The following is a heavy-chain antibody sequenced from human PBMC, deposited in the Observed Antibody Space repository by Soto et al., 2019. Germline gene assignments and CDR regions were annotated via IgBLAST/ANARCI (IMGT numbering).Heavy chain of an antibody. D-gene: IGHD2-8*01. V-gene: IGHV3-23*01. Sequence: EVQLLESGVILVHPGGSLSSSGEAFGFTFSTYAMIGAPQAPGKGLEWVPAISGGGDSIYYADPVKGRFTISRDQSKNTLYLQMHSLRAEDTAVYFCAKERDNGADRYYFDYWGQGTLVTVSS. CDR3: AKERDNGADRYYFDY. CDR1: GFTFSTYA. J-gene: IGHJ4*02. CDR2: ISGGGDSI.